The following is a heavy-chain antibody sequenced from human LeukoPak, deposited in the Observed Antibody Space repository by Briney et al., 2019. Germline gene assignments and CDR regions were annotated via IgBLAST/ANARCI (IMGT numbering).Heavy chain of an antibody. Sequence: SQTLSLTCTVSGGSISSGTYYWSWNRQHPGKGLEWIGHIYYSGNTYYNPSLTSRVNISVDTSKNQFSLKLSSVTAADTAVYYCARGSGIAAYWGQGTLVTVSS. V-gene: IGHV4-31*03. D-gene: IGHD6-6*01. CDR1: GGSISSGTYY. CDR3: ARGSGIAAY. J-gene: IGHJ4*02. CDR2: IYYSGNT.